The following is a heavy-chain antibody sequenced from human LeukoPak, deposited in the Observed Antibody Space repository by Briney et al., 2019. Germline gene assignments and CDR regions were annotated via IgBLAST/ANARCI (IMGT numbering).Heavy chain of an antibody. D-gene: IGHD2-2*01. J-gene: IGHJ4*02. CDR2: IKQDGSDR. CDR3: ARDYCSSTSCLFDY. CDR1: EFNFGNYW. V-gene: IGHV3-7*01. Sequence: GGSLRLSCVVSEFNFGNYWMSWVRQTPGKGLEWVANIKQDGSDRYYVDSVKGRFIISRDNAKNSLYLQMNSLRAEDTAVYYCARDYCSSTSCLFDYWGQGTLVTVSS.